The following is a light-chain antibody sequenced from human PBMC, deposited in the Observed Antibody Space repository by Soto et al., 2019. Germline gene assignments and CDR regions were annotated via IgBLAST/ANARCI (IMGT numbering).Light chain of an antibody. CDR3: QQYGSSPPT. Sequence: IVLTQSPGTLSLSPGERTTLSCRASQIISRYLDWYHQKPGQGPRLLIYGAYSRSTSTPDWLSGSGSGTDFTLTINRLEPEDYALYYCQQYGSSPPTFGQGTKVEIK. V-gene: IGKV3-20*01. CDR1: QIISRY. CDR2: GAY. J-gene: IGKJ1*01.